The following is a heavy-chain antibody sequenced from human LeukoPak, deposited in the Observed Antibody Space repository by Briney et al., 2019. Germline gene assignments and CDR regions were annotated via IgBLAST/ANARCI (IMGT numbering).Heavy chain of an antibody. Sequence: GGSLRLSCAASGFTFSSYEMNWVRQAPGKGLEWVSYISSSGSTIYYADSVKGRFTISRDNAKNSLYLQMNSLRAEDTAVYYCARGGEDIVVVPARDAFDIWGQGTMVTVSS. V-gene: IGHV3-48*03. J-gene: IGHJ3*02. CDR2: ISSSGSTI. D-gene: IGHD2-2*01. CDR1: GFTFSSYE. CDR3: ARGGEDIVVVPARDAFDI.